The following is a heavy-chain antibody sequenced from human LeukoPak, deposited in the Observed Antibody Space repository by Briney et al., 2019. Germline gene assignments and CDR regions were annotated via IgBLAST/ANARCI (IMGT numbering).Heavy chain of an antibody. V-gene: IGHV1-69*13. CDR2: IIPIFGTA. D-gene: IGHD6-13*01. J-gene: IGHJ4*02. CDR1: GGTFSSYA. CDR3: ARDGQQQLDRLFDY. Sequence: SVKVSCKASGGTFSSYAISWVRQAPGQGLEWMGGIIPIFGTANYAQKFQGRVTITADESTSTAYMELSSLRSEDTAVYYCARDGQQQLDRLFDYWGQGTLVTVSS.